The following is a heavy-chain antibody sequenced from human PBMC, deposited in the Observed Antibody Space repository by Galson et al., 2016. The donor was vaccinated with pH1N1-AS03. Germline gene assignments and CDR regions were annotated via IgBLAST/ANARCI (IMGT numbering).Heavy chain of an antibody. Sequence: SVKVSCKASGYAFTDYYMHFLRQAPGQGLEWMAWINTDSGGTDYAQKFQGRVTMTRDASISTTYMELSSLRSDDTAVYYCVRGSPHSSSTNYAFEFWGRGTMVTGSS. CDR1: GYAFTDYY. CDR2: INTDSGGT. V-gene: IGHV1-2*02. J-gene: IGHJ3*01. CDR3: VRGSPHSSSTNYAFEF. D-gene: IGHD6-13*01.